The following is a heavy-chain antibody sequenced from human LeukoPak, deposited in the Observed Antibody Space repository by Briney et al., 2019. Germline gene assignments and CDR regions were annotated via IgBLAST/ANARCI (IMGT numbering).Heavy chain of an antibody. CDR1: GFTFDDYA. Sequence: PGRSLRLSCAASGFTFDDYAMHWVRQAPGKGLEWVSGISWNSGSIGYADSVKGRFTISRDNAKNSLYLQMNSLRAEDTAVYYCARVPVGYQGYSSAWYTDYWGQGTLVSVSS. D-gene: IGHD6-19*01. J-gene: IGHJ4*02. CDR3: ARVPVGYQGYSSAWYTDY. V-gene: IGHV3-9*01. CDR2: ISWNSGSI.